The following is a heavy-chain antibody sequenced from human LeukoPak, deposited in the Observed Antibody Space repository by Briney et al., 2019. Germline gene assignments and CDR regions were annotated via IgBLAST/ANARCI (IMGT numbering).Heavy chain of an antibody. CDR3: ARDRYYGSGSYIDY. D-gene: IGHD3-10*01. Sequence: SETLSLTCTVSGGSISSSSYYWSWIRQPAGKGLEWIGRIYTSGSTNYNPSLKSRVTMSVDTSKNQFSLKLSSVTAADTAVYYCARDRYYGSGSYIDYWGQGTLVTVSS. V-gene: IGHV4-61*02. J-gene: IGHJ4*02. CDR1: GGSISSSSYY. CDR2: IYTSGST.